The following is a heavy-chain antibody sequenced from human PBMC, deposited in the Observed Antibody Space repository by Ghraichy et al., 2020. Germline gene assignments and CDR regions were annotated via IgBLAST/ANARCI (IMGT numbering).Heavy chain of an antibody. J-gene: IGHJ6*03. CDR3: ARGGRGYSYGFRARYYYYMDV. CDR1: GGSFSGYY. Sequence: SETLSLTCAVYGGSFSGYYWSWIRQPPGKGLEWIGEINHSGSTNYNPSLKSRVTISVDTSKNQFSLKLSSVTAADTAVYYCARGGRGYSYGFRARYYYYMDVWGKGTTVTVSS. V-gene: IGHV4-34*01. D-gene: IGHD5-18*01. CDR2: INHSGST.